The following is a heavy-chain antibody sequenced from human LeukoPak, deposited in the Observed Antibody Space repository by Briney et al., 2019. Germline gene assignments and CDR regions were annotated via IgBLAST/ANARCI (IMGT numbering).Heavy chain of an antibody. CDR1: GFTFSNYA. J-gene: IGHJ6*03. CDR2: ISGSGGST. V-gene: IGHV3-23*01. CDR3: AKAPEDYYYYYMDV. D-gene: IGHD1-14*01. Sequence: GGSLRLSCAASGFTFSNYAMSWVRQAPGKGLEWVSAISGSGGSTYYADSVKGRFTISRDNSKNTLYLQMNSLRAEDTAVYYCAKAPEDYYYYYMDVWGKGTTVTVSS.